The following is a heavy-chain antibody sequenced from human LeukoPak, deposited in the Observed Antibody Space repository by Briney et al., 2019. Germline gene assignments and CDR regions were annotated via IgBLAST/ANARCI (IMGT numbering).Heavy chain of an antibody. CDR1: GGSISSSSYY. D-gene: IGHD5-18*01. J-gene: IGHJ4*02. Sequence: PSETLSLTCTVSGGSISSSSYYWGWIRQPPGKGLEWIGSIYYSGSTYYNPSLKSRVTISVDTSKNQFSLKLSSVTAADTAVYYCARESRIQLWLNPTFFDYWGQGTLVTVSS. V-gene: IGHV4-39*07. CDR2: IYYSGST. CDR3: ARESRIQLWLNPTFFDY.